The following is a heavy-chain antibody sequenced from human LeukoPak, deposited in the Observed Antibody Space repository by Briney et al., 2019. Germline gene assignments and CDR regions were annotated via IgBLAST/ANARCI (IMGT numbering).Heavy chain of an antibody. V-gene: IGHV3-15*01. CDR2: IKSKTDGGTT. CDR3: TTDQAAGSNFYYYYYYMDV. Sequence: GSLRLSCAASGFTFSNAWMSWVRQAPGKGLEWVGRIKSKTDGGTTDYAAPVKGRFTISRDDSKNTLYLQMNSLKTEDTAVYYCTTDQAAGSNFYYYYYYMDVWGKGTTVTVPS. CDR1: GFTFSNAW. D-gene: IGHD6-13*01. J-gene: IGHJ6*03.